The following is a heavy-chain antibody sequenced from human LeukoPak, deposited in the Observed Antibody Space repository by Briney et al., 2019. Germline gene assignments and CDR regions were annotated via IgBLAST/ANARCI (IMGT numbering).Heavy chain of an antibody. Sequence: GASVKVSCKASGYTFTSYGISWVRQAPGQGLEWMGWIGAYNGNTNYAQKLQGRVTMTTDTSTSTAYMELRSLRSDDTAVYYCARSSGTTYYYYYYMDVWGKGTTVTVSS. J-gene: IGHJ6*03. CDR1: GYTFTSYG. V-gene: IGHV1-18*01. CDR2: IGAYNGNT. D-gene: IGHD1/OR15-1a*01. CDR3: ARSSGTTYYYYYYMDV.